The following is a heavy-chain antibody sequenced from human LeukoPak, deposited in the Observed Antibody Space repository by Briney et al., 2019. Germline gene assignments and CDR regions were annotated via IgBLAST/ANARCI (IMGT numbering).Heavy chain of an antibody. CDR2: ITASGGNT. J-gene: IGHJ4*02. CDR3: AKGNGYSYGRYYFDY. D-gene: IGHD5-18*01. CDR1: GFTFSSYA. Sequence: PGGSLRLSCAASGFTFSSYAMGWVRQAPGKGLEWVSAITASGGNTYYADSVKGQFTISRDNSKNTLYLQVNSLRAEDTAVYYCAKGNGYSYGRYYFDYWGQGTLVTVSS. V-gene: IGHV3-23*01.